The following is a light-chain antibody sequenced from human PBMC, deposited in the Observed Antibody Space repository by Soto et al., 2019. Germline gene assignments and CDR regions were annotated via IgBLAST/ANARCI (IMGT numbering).Light chain of an antibody. Sequence: QAVVTQEPSLTVSPGGTVTLTCAPSTGAVTTGNYPSWFQQKPGPAPTTLIYTTNSRHAWTPARFSGSLLGGKAALTLSGVQPEDEADYYCLLYYGGAHLVFGGGTKLTVL. CDR2: TTN. V-gene: IGLV7-43*01. J-gene: IGLJ2*01. CDR1: TGAVTTGNY. CDR3: LLYYGGAHLV.